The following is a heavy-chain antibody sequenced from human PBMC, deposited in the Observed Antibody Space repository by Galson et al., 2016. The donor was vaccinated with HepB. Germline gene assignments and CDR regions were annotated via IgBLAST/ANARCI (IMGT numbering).Heavy chain of an antibody. Sequence: SLRLSCAASGFTVSTNYMSWVRQAPGKGLEWVAAIYSGGTTYYADSVKGRFTISRDISKDTLYLQMNSVRAEDTAVYYCARDGYSSGYFDYWGQGTLATISS. CDR3: ARDGYSSGYFDY. D-gene: IGHD6-19*01. V-gene: IGHV3-53*01. J-gene: IGHJ4*02. CDR1: GFTVSTNY. CDR2: IYSGGTT.